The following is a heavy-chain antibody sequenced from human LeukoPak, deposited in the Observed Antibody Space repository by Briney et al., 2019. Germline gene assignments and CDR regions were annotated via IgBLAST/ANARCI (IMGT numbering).Heavy chain of an antibody. D-gene: IGHD5-24*01. J-gene: IGHJ5*02. Sequence: GGSLRLSCAAHGFTFSSYWMQWVRRAPGRGVVWVSRLIPDGSSTTSADSVKGRFTISRDNAKNTLYLQIGSLRADDTGVYYCTRMSREAPGLPYLWGKGTLVTVSS. CDR1: GFTFSSYW. CDR2: LIPDGSST. CDR3: TRMSREAPGLPYL. V-gene: IGHV3-74*03.